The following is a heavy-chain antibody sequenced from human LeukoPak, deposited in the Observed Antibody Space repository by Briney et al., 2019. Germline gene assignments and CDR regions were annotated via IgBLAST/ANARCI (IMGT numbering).Heavy chain of an antibody. Sequence: GGSLRLSCAASGFTLSSYAMSWVRQAPGKGLEWVSAISGSGGSTYYADSVKGRFTISRDNSKNTLYLQMNSLRAEDTAVYYCAKELNYYDSSGQGVWYFDLWGRGTLVTVSS. J-gene: IGHJ2*01. D-gene: IGHD3-22*01. CDR2: ISGSGGST. CDR1: GFTLSSYA. CDR3: AKELNYYDSSGQGVWYFDL. V-gene: IGHV3-23*01.